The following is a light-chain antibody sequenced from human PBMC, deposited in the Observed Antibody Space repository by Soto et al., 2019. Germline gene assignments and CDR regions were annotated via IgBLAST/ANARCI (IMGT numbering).Light chain of an antibody. CDR3: SSYTSSSTFYV. Sequence: HSVLTQPASGSGSPGQSITISCTGTSSDVGGYNYVSWYQQHPGKAPKLMIYDVSNRPSGVSNRFSGSKSGNTASLTISGLQAEDEADYYCSSYTSSSTFYVFGTGTKVTVL. CDR2: DVS. CDR1: SSDVGGYNY. V-gene: IGLV2-14*01. J-gene: IGLJ1*01.